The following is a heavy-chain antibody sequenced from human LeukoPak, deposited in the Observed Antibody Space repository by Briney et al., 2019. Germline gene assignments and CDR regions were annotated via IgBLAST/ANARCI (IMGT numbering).Heavy chain of an antibody. CDR3: ARQPLGSPFDY. CDR1: GGSFSGYY. V-gene: IGHV4-34*01. J-gene: IGHJ4*02. Sequence: SETLSLTRAVYGGSFSGYYWSWIRQSPGKGLEWIGKINHSGSTYYNPSLKSRVTISVDTSKNQFSLKLSSVTAADTAVYYCARQPLGSPFDYWGQGTLVTVSS. CDR2: INHSGST. D-gene: IGHD6-13*01.